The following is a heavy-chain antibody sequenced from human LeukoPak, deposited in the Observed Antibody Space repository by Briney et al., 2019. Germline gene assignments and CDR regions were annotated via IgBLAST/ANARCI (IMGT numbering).Heavy chain of an antibody. CDR3: AKTQDTSMIYGYFDY. Sequence: GGSLGLSCAASGFTFSSYSMSWVRQAPGKGPEWVAAIIGSGGRTTYADSVKGRFTISRDNSKNTVYLEMNSLSAEDTAVYVCAKTQDTSMIYGYFDYWGQGTLVTVSS. V-gene: IGHV3-23*01. CDR2: IIGSGGRT. CDR1: GFTFSSYS. D-gene: IGHD5-18*01. J-gene: IGHJ4*02.